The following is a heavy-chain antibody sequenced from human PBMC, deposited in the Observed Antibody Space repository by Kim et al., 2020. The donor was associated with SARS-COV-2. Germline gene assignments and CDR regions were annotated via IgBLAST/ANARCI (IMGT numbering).Heavy chain of an antibody. CDR1: GFTFSDYY. Sequence: GGSLRLSCAASGFTFSDYYMSWIRQAPRKGLEWVSYISSSGSTIYYADSVKGRFTISRDNAKNSLYLQMNSLRAEDTAVYYCARDVGYYRIYYFDYWGQGTLVTVSS. CDR3: ARDVGYYRIYYFDY. CDR2: ISSSGSTI. V-gene: IGHV3-11*04. J-gene: IGHJ4*02. D-gene: IGHD4-4*01.